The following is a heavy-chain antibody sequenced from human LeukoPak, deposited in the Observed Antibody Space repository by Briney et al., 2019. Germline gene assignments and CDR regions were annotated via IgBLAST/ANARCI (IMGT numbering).Heavy chain of an antibody. Sequence: GGSLRLSCAASGFTFSSYAMSWVRQAPGKGLEWVSAISGSGGSTYYADSVKGRFTISRDNSKNTLYLQMNSLRAEDTAVYYCAKDGYSNYHHYPYHGGPKRAFDIWGQGSMVTVSS. CDR3: AKDGYSNYHHYPYHGGPKRAFDI. D-gene: IGHD4-11*01. V-gene: IGHV3-23*01. J-gene: IGHJ3*02. CDR2: ISGSGGST. CDR1: GFTFSSYA.